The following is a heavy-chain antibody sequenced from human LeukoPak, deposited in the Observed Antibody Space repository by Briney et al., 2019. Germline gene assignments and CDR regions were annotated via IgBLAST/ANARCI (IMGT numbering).Heavy chain of an antibody. CDR2: INIDGSIT. J-gene: IGHJ6*03. CDR3: AKGAPSRLRFLEWLSYYMDV. D-gene: IGHD3-3*01. V-gene: IGHV3-74*01. CDR1: GFTFRSYW. Sequence: GGSLRLSCAVSGFTFRSYWMYWVRHAPGKGLMWVSLINIDGSITSYADSVKGRFTISRDNAKNTLYLQMNSLRAEDTAVYYCAKGAPSRLRFLEWLSYYMDVWGKGTTVTVSS.